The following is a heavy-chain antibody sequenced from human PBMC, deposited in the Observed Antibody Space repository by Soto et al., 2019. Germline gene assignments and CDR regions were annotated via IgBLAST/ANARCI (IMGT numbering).Heavy chain of an antibody. CDR2: IYSGGST. V-gene: IGHV3-66*01. CDR1: GFTVSSNY. CDR3: ARVGNIVVVPAGVGWFDP. J-gene: IGHJ5*02. D-gene: IGHD2-2*01. Sequence: GGSLRLSCAASGFTVSSNYMSWVRQAPGKGLEWVSVIYSGGSTYYPDSVKGRLTISRDNSKNKRYLQMNSLRAEDTAVYYCARVGNIVVVPAGVGWFDPWGQGTLVTVSS.